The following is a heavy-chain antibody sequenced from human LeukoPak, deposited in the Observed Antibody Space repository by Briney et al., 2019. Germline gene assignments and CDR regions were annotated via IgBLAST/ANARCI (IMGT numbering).Heavy chain of an antibody. Sequence: PGGSLRLSCAASGFIFSNYWMSWVRQAPGKGLEWVAHINQDGSEKYYVDSVKGRSTISRDNAKNSLYLQMNSLRAEDTAVYYCARHVLDCSGGTCYFFDYWGQGTLVTVSS. J-gene: IGHJ4*02. V-gene: IGHV3-7*03. CDR1: GFIFSNYW. CDR2: INQDGSEK. CDR3: ARHVLDCSGGTCYFFDY. D-gene: IGHD2-15*01.